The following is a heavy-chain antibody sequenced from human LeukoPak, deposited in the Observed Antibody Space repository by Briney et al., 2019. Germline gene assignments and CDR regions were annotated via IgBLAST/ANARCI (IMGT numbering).Heavy chain of an antibody. CDR2: IYPGDSDT. CDR3: ARERYDFWSGYYPSYFDY. V-gene: IGHV5-51*01. Sequence: NRGESLKISCKGSGYSFTSYWIGWVRQMPGKGLEWMGIIYPGDSDTRYSPSFQGQVTISADKSISTAYLQWSSLKASDTAMYYSARERYDFWSGYYPSYFDYWGQGTLVTVSS. CDR1: GYSFTSYW. J-gene: IGHJ4*02. D-gene: IGHD3-3*01.